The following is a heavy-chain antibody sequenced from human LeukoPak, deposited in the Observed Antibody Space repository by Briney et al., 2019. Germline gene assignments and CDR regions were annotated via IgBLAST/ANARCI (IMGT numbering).Heavy chain of an antibody. CDR2: IYYRGST. J-gene: IGHJ4*02. CDR3: ARHVTGYYFDS. D-gene: IGHD1-14*01. V-gene: IGHV4-59*08. Sequence: PSETLSLTCTVSGGXISSYYCSWIRQPPGKGLEWIGYIYYRGSTNYNPSLKSRVTISVDTSKNQFSLKLSSVTAADTAVYYCARHVTGYYFDSWGQGTLVTVSS. CDR1: GGXISSYY.